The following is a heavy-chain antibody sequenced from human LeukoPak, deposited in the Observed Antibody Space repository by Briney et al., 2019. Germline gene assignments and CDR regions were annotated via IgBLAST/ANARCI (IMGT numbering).Heavy chain of an antibody. CDR1: GGTFSSYG. CDR3: ARGFESSTFYVSDFDF. V-gene: IGHV1-69*04. D-gene: IGHD3-16*01. Sequence: SVKVSCKASGGTFSSYGISWVRQAPGQGLEWMGRIIPSLGITTYAQKFQGRVTITADKSTTTAYMELSSLTSEDAAVYYCARGFESSTFYVSDFDFWGQGTLVTVSS. CDR2: IIPSLGIT. J-gene: IGHJ4*02.